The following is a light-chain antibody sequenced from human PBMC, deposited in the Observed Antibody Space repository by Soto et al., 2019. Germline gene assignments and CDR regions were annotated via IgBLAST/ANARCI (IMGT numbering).Light chain of an antibody. CDR1: QNFSSSF. Sequence: EIVLTQSPGSLSLSPGERATLSCRASQNFSSSFFAWYQQKRGQAPRLLMYGVSSRATGVPDRFIGSGSGTDSTLTISRLEPEDFAVYYCHQYASSVTFGQGTKVEIK. V-gene: IGKV3-20*01. CDR2: GVS. J-gene: IGKJ1*01. CDR3: HQYASSVT.